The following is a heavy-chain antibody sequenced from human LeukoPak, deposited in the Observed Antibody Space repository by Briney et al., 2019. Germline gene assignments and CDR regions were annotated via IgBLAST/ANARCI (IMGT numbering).Heavy chain of an antibody. J-gene: IGHJ4*02. V-gene: IGHV3-23*01. CDR1: GFTFSSYA. D-gene: IGHD6-19*01. CDR3: AKFRPVTSVAGTIFHY. CDR2: ISGSGGST. Sequence: GGSLRLSCAASGFTFSSYAMSWVRQAPGKGLEGVSAISGSGGSTYYADSVKGRFTISRDNSKNTLYLQMNSLRAEDTAVYYCAKFRPVTSVAGTIFHYWGQGTLVTVSS.